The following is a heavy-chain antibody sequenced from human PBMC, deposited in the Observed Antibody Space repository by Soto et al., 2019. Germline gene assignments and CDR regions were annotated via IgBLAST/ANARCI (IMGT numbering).Heavy chain of an antibody. D-gene: IGHD6-13*01. CDR2: ISNDGRDK. V-gene: IGHV3-30*18. J-gene: IGHJ3*01. Sequence: QVQLVESGGGVVQPGRSLRLSCAASGFTFNNYGMHWVRQAPGKGLEWVAAISNDGRDKYYGDSVKGRLTISRDNSKNTVYLQMNSLRADDTAVYYCAKDQGIAASHGIDWGQGTMVNVSS. CDR1: GFTFNNYG. CDR3: AKDQGIAASHGID.